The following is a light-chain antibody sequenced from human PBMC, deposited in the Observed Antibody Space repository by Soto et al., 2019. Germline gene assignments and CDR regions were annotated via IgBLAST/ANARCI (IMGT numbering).Light chain of an antibody. CDR3: AVGDGSLKGYV. CDR1: SSNIGTNT. J-gene: IGLJ1*01. CDR2: SDY. Sequence: QSVLTQPPSASGTPGQRVTISCSGSSSNIGTNTVNWYQQLPGTAPKLLIYSDYRRPSGVPDRFSGSRSGTSVSLAISGLQSEDEADYYCAVGDGSLKGYVFGIGTKLTVL. V-gene: IGLV1-44*01.